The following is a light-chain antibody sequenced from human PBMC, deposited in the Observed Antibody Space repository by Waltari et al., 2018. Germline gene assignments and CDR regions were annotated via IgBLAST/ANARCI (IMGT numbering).Light chain of an antibody. CDR1: ESVSSN. J-gene: IGKJ4*01. CDR3: QQYYHWVA. CDR2: GAS. Sequence: EIVMTQSPATLSVSPGERATLSCRPSESVSSNVAWYQQKPGQAPRLLIYGASTRATGVPAKFRGSGSGTDFTLTISSLQSEDFAVYYCQQYYHWVAFGGGTWVQIK. V-gene: IGKV3-15*01.